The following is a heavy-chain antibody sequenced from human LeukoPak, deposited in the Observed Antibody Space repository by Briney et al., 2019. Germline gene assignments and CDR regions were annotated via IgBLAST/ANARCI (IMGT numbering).Heavy chain of an antibody. D-gene: IGHD5-24*01. V-gene: IGHV4-4*07. J-gene: IGHJ4*02. CDR2: MYISGST. CDR1: GGSISNYY. CDR3: ARGARAGYNLEPFDY. Sequence: PSETLSLTCTVSGGSISNYYWSWIRQPAGKGLEWIGRMYISGSTNYNPSLKSRVTMSVDTSKNQFSLKLSSVTAADTAVYYCARGARAGYNLEPFDYWGQGALVTVCS.